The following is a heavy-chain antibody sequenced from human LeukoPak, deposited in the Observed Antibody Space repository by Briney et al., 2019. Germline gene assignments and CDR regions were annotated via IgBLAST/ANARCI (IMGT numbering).Heavy chain of an antibody. Sequence: GGSLRLSCAASGFTFRTYEMNWVRQAPGKGLEWVSYIGTIISTTYYADSVKGRFTVSRDDAKGSLYLQMSSLRAEDTAVYYCARTVYDLRGQRLIPGLDYWGQGALVTVSS. CDR2: IGTIISTT. CDR3: ARTVYDLRGQRLIPGLDY. D-gene: IGHD6-25*01. J-gene: IGHJ4*02. CDR1: GFTFRTYE. V-gene: IGHV3-48*03.